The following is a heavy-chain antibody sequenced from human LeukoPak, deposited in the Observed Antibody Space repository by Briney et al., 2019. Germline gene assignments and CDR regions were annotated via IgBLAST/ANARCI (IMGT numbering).Heavy chain of an antibody. V-gene: IGHV4-59*01. CDR2: IYYSGST. CDR1: GGSISSYY. J-gene: IGHJ6*02. D-gene: IGHD6-19*01. Sequence: SETLSLTCTVSGGSISSYYWSWIRQPPGKGLEWIGYIYYSGSTNYNPSLKSRVTTSVDTSKNQFSLKLSSVTAADTAVYYCAREKGIVAGLYYYYGMDVWGQGTTVTVSS. CDR3: AREKGIVAGLYYYYGMDV.